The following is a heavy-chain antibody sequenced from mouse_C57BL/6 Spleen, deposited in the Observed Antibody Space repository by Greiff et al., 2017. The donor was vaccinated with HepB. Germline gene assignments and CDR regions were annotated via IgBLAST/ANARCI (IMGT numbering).Heavy chain of an antibody. CDR1: GYTFTSYW. V-gene: IGHV1-55*01. CDR2: SYPGSGST. J-gene: IGHJ2*01. Sequence: QVQLQQPGAELVKPGASVKMSCKASGYTFTSYWITWVKQRPGQGLEWIGDSYPGSGSTNYNEKFKSKATLTVDTSSSTAYMQLSSLTSEDSAVYYCARGYYGSSYFDYWGQGTTLTVSS. D-gene: IGHD1-1*01. CDR3: ARGYYGSSYFDY.